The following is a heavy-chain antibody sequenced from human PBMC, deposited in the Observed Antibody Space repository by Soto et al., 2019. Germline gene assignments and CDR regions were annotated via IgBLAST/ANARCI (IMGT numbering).Heavy chain of an antibody. V-gene: IGHV3-21*01. CDR1: GYTFTSYS. CDR2: ISSSSSYI. J-gene: IGHJ6*03. CDR3: ARIAAAGRRYYYYMDV. D-gene: IGHD6-13*01. Sequence: SCKASGYTFTSYSMNWVRQAPGKGLEWVSSISSSSSYIYYADSVKGRFTISRDNAKNSLYLQMNSLRAEDTAVYYCARIAAAGRRYYYYMDVWGKGTTVTVSS.